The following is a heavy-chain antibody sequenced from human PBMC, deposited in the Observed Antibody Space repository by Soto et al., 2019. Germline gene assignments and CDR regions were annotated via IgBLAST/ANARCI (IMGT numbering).Heavy chain of an antibody. CDR3: ERAQYLHGFDP. D-gene: IGHD4-4*01. J-gene: IGHJ5*02. V-gene: IGHV4-31*03. Sequence: QVQLQESGPGLVKPSQTLSLTCTVSGGSISSGGYYWSWIRQHPGKGLEYIGYISYSGGTYNNPTLKSRVTISVDTSKNQVSRKLTSVTAADTAVYYCERAQYLHGFDPWGQGTLVPVSS. CDR1: GGSISSGGYY. CDR2: ISYSGGT.